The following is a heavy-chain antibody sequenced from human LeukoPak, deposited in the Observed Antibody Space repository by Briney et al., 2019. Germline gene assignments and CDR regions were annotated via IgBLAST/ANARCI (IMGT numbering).Heavy chain of an antibody. Sequence: SETLSLTCTVSNYSISSGYDWSWIRQSPGKGLEWIGYISYSGSTNYNPSLKSRVTISVDTSKNQFSLNLSSVTAADTAVYFCARVRCSGGSCPYYYYYYYMDVWGKGTTVTVSS. CDR2: ISYSGST. J-gene: IGHJ6*03. CDR1: NYSISSGYD. CDR3: ARVRCSGGSCPYYYYYYYMDV. D-gene: IGHD2-15*01. V-gene: IGHV4-61*01.